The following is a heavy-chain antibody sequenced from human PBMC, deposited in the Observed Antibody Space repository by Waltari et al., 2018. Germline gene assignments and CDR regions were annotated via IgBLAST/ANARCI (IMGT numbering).Heavy chain of an antibody. D-gene: IGHD6-13*01. CDR1: GGSISSSSYY. V-gene: IGHV4-39*07. CDR2: IYYSGST. CDR3: ARERIAAPNWFDP. Sequence: QVQLQESGPGLVKPSETLSLTCTVSGGSISSSSYYWGWIRQPPGKGLEWIGSIYYSGSTYYNPSLKSRVTISVDTSKNQFSLKLSSVTAADTAVYYCARERIAAPNWFDPWGQGTLVTVSS. J-gene: IGHJ5*02.